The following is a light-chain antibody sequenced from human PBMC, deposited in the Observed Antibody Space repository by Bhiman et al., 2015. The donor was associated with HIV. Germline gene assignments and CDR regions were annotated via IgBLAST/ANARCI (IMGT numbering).Light chain of an antibody. CDR3: SSYTSRNTLV. J-gene: IGLJ3*02. CDR2: DNS. Sequence: QSVLTQPPSVSATPGQRVTVSCSGSSSNIGNHYVSWYQQVPGTAPKLLIYDNSNRPSGIPDRFSGSKSGTSATLGITGLHTGDEADYYCSSYTSRNTLVFGGGTKLTVL. V-gene: IGLV1-51*01. CDR1: SSNIGNHY.